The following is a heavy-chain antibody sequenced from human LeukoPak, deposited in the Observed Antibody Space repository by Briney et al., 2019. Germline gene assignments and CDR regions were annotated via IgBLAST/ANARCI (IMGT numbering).Heavy chain of an antibody. CDR2: IRGSGAST. V-gene: IGHV3-23*01. Sequence: PGGSLRLSCAASGFTFSSYAMSWVRQAPGKGLEWVSTIRGSGASTYYADSVKGRFTISRDNSKNALYLQMNSLRAEDTAVYYCAKSGIAVAGLGNYFDYWGQGTLVTVSS. J-gene: IGHJ4*02. CDR3: AKSGIAVAGLGNYFDY. D-gene: IGHD6-19*01. CDR1: GFTFSSYA.